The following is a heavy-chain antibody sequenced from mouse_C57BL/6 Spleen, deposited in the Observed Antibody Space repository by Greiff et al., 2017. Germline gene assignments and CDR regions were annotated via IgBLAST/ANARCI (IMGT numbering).Heavy chain of an antibody. Sequence: QVQLQQSGAELVRPGTSVKVSCKASGYAFTNYLIEWVKQRPGQGLEWIGVINPGSGGTNYNEKFKGKATLTADKSSSTAYMQLSSLTSEDSAVYFCARWDSYYYGSSSFFDYWGQGTTLTVSS. CDR3: ARWDSYYYGSSSFFDY. CDR2: INPGSGGT. D-gene: IGHD1-1*01. V-gene: IGHV1-54*01. J-gene: IGHJ2*01. CDR1: GYAFTNYL.